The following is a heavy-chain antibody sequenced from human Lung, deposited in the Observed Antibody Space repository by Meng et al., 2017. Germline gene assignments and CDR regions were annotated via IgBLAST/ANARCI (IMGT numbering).Heavy chain of an antibody. Sequence: SGGGVVLPGGSLRLSCAVSGGTFRNFWMTWVRQAPGKGLEWVGRIKSKVDGGTTDFAAPVKGKFTISRDDAQSTLYLQMDSLKTEDTAIYYCTTDLPFTEGGVITTWGPGTLVTVSS. CDR2: IKSKVDGGTT. J-gene: IGHJ5*02. CDR1: GGTFRNFW. D-gene: IGHD3-16*02. V-gene: IGHV3-15*01. CDR3: TTDLPFTEGGVITT.